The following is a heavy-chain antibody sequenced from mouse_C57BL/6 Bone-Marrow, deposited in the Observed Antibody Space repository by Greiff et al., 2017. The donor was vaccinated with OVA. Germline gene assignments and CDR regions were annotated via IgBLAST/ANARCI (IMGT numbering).Heavy chain of an antibody. Sequence: QVQLQQSGPELVKPGASVKISCKASGYAFSSSWMNWVKQRPGKGLEWIGRIYPGDGDTNYNGKFKGKATLTADKSSSTAYMQLSSLTSEDSAVYYCARSRLLLRYFAYWGQGTLVTVSA. J-gene: IGHJ3*01. CDR2: IYPGDGDT. D-gene: IGHD1-1*01. CDR1: GYAFSSSW. V-gene: IGHV1-82*01. CDR3: ARSRLLLRYFAY.